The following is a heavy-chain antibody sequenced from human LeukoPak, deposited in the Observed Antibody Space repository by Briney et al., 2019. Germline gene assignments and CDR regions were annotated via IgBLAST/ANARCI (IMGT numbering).Heavy chain of an antibody. CDR2: IDTDGSNT. J-gene: IGHJ4*02. CDR1: EFSVGSNY. D-gene: IGHD3-9*01. CDR3: ARDMFDWLFEDLEIGVSFDS. V-gene: IGHV3-74*01. Sequence: GGSLRLSCAASEFSVGSNYMTWVRQAPGKGLVWVSRIDTDGSNTNYADSVKGRFTISRDNAQNTVYLQMNSLRSEDTAVYYCARDMFDWLFEDLEIGVSFDSWGQGTLVTVSS.